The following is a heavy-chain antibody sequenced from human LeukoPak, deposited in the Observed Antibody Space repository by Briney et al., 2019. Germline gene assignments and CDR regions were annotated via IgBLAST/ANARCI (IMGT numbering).Heavy chain of an antibody. CDR1: GFTFSSYD. V-gene: IGHV3-21*01. J-gene: IGHJ5*02. Sequence: GGSLRLSCAASGFTFSSYDMNWVRQAPGKGLEWVSFISSSSNYIYYADSVKGRFTISRDNAKNSLYLQMNSLRAEDTAVYYCARDFNHGSWSMINWFDPWGQGTLVTVSS. CDR2: ISSSSNYI. D-gene: IGHD1-26*01. CDR3: ARDFNHGSWSMINWFDP.